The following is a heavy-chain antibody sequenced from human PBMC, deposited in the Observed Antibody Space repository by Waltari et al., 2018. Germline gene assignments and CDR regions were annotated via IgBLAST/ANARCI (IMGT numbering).Heavy chain of an antibody. CDR1: GNSLSDNY. CDR2: IDPEDGET. Sequence: LLQSGAEVKKPGATVKISCKASGNSLSDNYIHWVQQVPGKGLEWIGRIDPEDGETIYAEKFEDRVTLTADLATETAYLELSRLSSDDTATYYCARRSGHCDGTTCSAGWFDPWGQGTLVKVSS. D-gene: IGHD2-2*01. J-gene: IGHJ5*02. V-gene: IGHV1-69-2*01. CDR3: ARRSGHCDGTTCSAGWFDP.